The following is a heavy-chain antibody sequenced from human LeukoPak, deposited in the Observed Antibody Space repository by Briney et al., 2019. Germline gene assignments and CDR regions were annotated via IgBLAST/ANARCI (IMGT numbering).Heavy chain of an antibody. CDR3: ATGLGYSSRGVFDY. D-gene: IGHD6-13*01. CDR2: INAGNGNT. CDR1: GYTFTSYA. J-gene: IGHJ4*02. Sequence: ASVKVSCKASGYTFTSYAMHWVRQAPGQRLEWMGWINAGNGNTKYSQKFQGRVTITRDTSASTAYMELRSLRSEDTAVYYCATGLGYSSRGVFDYWGQGTLVTVSS. V-gene: IGHV1-3*01.